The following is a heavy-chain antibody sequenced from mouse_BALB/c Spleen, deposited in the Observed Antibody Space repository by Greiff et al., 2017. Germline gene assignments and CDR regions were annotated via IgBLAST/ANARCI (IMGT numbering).Heavy chain of an antibody. CDR3: ARRGLRDYAMDY. Sequence: VQLQQSGPGLVAPSQSLSITCTVSGFSLTGYGVNWVRQPPGKGLEWLGMIWGDGSTDYNSALKSRLSISKDNSKSQVFFKMNSLQADDTAIYYCARRGLRDYAMDYWGQGTSVTVSS. V-gene: IGHV2-6-7*01. CDR2: IWGDGST. D-gene: IGHD1-1*01. CDR1: GFSLTGYG. J-gene: IGHJ4*01.